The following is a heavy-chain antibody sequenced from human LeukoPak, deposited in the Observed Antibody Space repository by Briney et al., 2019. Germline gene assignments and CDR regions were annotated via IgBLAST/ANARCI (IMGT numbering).Heavy chain of an antibody. CDR1: GGSISSGAYY. Sequence: SETLSLTCTISGGSISSGAYYWNWIRQHPGKGLEWIGYIYNSGSTYYNPSLKSRVTISVDTSKNQFSLKLSSVTAADTAVYYCARYNPDSSGYYSRPDYWGQGTLITVSS. CDR3: ARYNPDSSGYYSRPDY. D-gene: IGHD3-22*01. V-gene: IGHV4-31*03. CDR2: IYNSGST. J-gene: IGHJ4*02.